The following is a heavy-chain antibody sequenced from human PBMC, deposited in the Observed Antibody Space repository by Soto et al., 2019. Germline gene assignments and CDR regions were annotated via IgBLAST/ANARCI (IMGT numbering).Heavy chain of an antibody. CDR3: ARAMVCSSASCYLGRYYYYYGMDV. J-gene: IGHJ6*02. CDR1: GGTFSSYA. V-gene: IGHV1-69*13. D-gene: IGHD2-2*01. Sequence: SVKVSCKASGGTFSSYAISWVRQAPGQGLEWMGGIIPIFGTANYAQKFQGRVTITADESTSTAYMELSSLRSEDTAVYYCARAMVCSSASCYLGRYYYYYGMDVWGQGTTVTVSS. CDR2: IIPIFGTA.